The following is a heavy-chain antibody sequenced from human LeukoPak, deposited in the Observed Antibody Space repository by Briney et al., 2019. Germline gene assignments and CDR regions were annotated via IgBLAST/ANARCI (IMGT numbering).Heavy chain of an antibody. V-gene: IGHV4-39*01. CDR2: MDYSGRT. Sequence: SETLSLTCNVSGGSIGSRGYHWGWIRPPPGRGLEWIGSMDYSGRTYHNPSLRSRVTISVDASKNQLSLNQFSLKLTSVTAADTAVYYCARQIEVPGAIDYWGQGTLVSVSS. CDR3: ARQIEVPGAIDY. CDR1: GGSIGSRGYH. J-gene: IGHJ4*02. D-gene: IGHD6-19*01.